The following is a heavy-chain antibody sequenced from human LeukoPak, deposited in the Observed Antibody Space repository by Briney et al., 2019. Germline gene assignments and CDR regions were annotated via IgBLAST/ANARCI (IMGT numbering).Heavy chain of an antibody. J-gene: IGHJ4*02. Sequence: SETLSLTCTVSGGSISSGYYWGWIRQPPGKGLEWIGSIYHSGSTYYNPSLKSRVTISVDTSKNQFSLKLSSVTAADTAVYYCARDPLCDFWSGYLCPLDYWGQGTLVTVSS. CDR1: GGSISSGYY. D-gene: IGHD3-3*01. CDR2: IYHSGST. V-gene: IGHV4-38-2*02. CDR3: ARDPLCDFWSGYLCPLDY.